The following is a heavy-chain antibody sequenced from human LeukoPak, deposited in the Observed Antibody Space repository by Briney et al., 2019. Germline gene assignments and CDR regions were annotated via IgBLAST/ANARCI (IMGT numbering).Heavy chain of an antibody. CDR2: IHNDGSST. V-gene: IGHV3-74*01. D-gene: IGHD3-9*01. CDR3: ARGMYYDILTGHLGFDY. Sequence: GGSLTLSCEDSGFTFSRYWMHWVRQAPGTGLVWVSRIHNDGSSTSYADSVKGRFTISRDNAKNTVYLQMNSLRAEDTAVYYCARGMYYDILTGHLGFDYWGQGTLVTVSS. J-gene: IGHJ4*02. CDR1: GFTFSRYW.